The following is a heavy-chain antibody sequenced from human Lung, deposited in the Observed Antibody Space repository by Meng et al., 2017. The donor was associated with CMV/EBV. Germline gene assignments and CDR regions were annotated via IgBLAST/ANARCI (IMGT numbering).Heavy chain of an antibody. Sequence: EVQLVGSGGDLVQPGESLRLSCAASGFSSSRYWMKWYRQAPGKGLEWVANTNEDGSKKYYVDSVKGRFTISRDNAKNSLYLQMNSLRVEDTAIYYCGGVGIGYWGQGTLVTVSS. CDR1: GFSSSRYW. CDR3: GGVGIGY. D-gene: IGHD3-10*01. J-gene: IGHJ4*02. V-gene: IGHV3-7*04. CDR2: TNEDGSKK.